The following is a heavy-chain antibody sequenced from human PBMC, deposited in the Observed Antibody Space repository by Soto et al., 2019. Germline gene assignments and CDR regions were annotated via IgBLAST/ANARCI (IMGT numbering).Heavy chain of an antibody. J-gene: IGHJ6*03. V-gene: IGHV6-1*01. CDR1: GDSVSSDSAS. CDR2: AYYRSKWYI. CDR3: ALGAGGGYYDFWSGYYTGAYYYYMDV. D-gene: IGHD3-3*01. Sequence: PSQTLSLTCVISGDSVSSDSASWNWIRQSPSRGLEWLGRAYYRSKWYIEYAPSVQSRMTINPDTSKNQFSLQLNSVTPEDTAVYYGALGAGGGYYDFWSGYYTGAYYYYMDVWGKGTTVTVSS.